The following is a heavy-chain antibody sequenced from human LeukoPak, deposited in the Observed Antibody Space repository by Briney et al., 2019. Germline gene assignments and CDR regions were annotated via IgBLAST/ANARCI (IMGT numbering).Heavy chain of an antibody. CDR2: INPSGSST. CDR3: ARDNSVGDIAWWFDP. D-gene: IGHD3-16*02. V-gene: IGHV1-46*01. CDR1: GYTFTSYD. Sequence: ASVKVSCKASGYTFTSYDINWVRQAPGQGLEWMGLINPSGSSTLYAQKFQGRVTMTRDMSTTTDYMELSSLRSEDTAVYYCARDNSVGDIAWWFDPWGQGTLVTVSS. J-gene: IGHJ5*02.